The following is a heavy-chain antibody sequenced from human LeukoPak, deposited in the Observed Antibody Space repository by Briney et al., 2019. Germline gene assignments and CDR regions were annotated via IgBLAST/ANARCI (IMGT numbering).Heavy chain of an antibody. V-gene: IGHV4-39*07. CDR1: GDSISSDY. CDR2: IYYSGST. J-gene: IGHJ6*03. D-gene: IGHD3-22*01. Sequence: PSETLSLTCAVSGDSISSDYWSWIRQPPGKGLEWIGSIYYSGSTYYNPSLKSRVTISVDTSKNQFSLKLSSVTAADTAVYYCASCYYDSSGYPELYYYYYMDVWGKGTTVTVSS. CDR3: ASCYYDSSGYPELYYYYYMDV.